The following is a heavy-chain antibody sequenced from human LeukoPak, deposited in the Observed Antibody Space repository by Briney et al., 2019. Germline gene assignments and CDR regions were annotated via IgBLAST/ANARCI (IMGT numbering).Heavy chain of an antibody. D-gene: IGHD3-10*01. CDR2: IRSKANSYAT. J-gene: IGHJ6*04. Sequence: GGSLKLSCAASGFTFSGSAMHWVRQASGKGLEWVGRIRSKANSYATAYAASVKGRFTISRDDSKNTAYLQMSSLKTEDTAVYYCTISSRRVRGVIGYYYGMDVGGKPTTVTVSS. CDR1: GFTFSGSA. V-gene: IGHV3-73*01. CDR3: TISSRRVRGVIGYYYGMDV.